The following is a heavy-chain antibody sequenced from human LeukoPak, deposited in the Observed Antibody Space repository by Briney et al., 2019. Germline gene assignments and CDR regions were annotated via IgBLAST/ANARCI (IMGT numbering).Heavy chain of an antibody. CDR3: AEDLAALESNDY. CDR2: ISGSGGST. D-gene: IGHD6-25*01. V-gene: IGHV3-23*01. CDR1: GFTFSSYG. J-gene: IGHJ4*02. Sequence: GGTLRLSCAASGFTFSSYGMSWVRQAPGKGLEWVSAISGSGGSTYYADSVKGRFTISRDNSKNTLYLQMNSLRAEDTAVYYCAEDLAALESNDYWGQGTLVTVSS.